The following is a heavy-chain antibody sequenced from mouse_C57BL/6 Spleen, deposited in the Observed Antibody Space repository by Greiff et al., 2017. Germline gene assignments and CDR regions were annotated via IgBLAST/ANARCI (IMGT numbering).Heavy chain of an antibody. CDR2: IWGDEST. CDR3: AKTGFGY. CDR1: GFSFTSSG. Sequence: VAPSPSLSIPCTVSGFSFTSSGVSWVRQPPGKGLEWLGVIWGDESTNYPSALISRLSISKDNSQSQVFLKLNSLQTDDTATCYCAKTGFGYWGQGTTLTVSS. V-gene: IGHV2-3*01. D-gene: IGHD4-1*01. J-gene: IGHJ2*01.